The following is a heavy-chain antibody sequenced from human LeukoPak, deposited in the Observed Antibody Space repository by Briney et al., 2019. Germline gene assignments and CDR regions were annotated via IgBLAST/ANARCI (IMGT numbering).Heavy chain of an antibody. CDR2: ISYDGSSK. Sequence: GGSLRLSCAASGFTFSNYDMHWVRQAPGKGLEWVALISYDGSSKYYVDSVKGRFTISRDNSKNMLSLKMNSLRAEDTAVYYCAKPSGSYDHFDYWGQGTLVTVSS. CDR1: GFTFSNYD. D-gene: IGHD1-26*01. V-gene: IGHV3-30*18. J-gene: IGHJ4*02. CDR3: AKPSGSYDHFDY.